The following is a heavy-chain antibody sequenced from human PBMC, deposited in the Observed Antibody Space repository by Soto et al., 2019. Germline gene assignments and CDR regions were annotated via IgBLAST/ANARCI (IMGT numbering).Heavy chain of an antibody. J-gene: IGHJ6*02. V-gene: IGHV3-23*01. CDR2: ITDVGDPT. CDR1: GFTFGTYT. D-gene: IGHD5-12*01. CDR3: AKDRDIAYHLEGGFYYSGMDV. Sequence: GEALKISCAASGFTFGTYTINWVRQAPGKGLEWVSTITDVGDPTYYADSVKGRFTISSDNSKNTLFLQMNSLRAEDTARYYCAKDRDIAYHLEGGFYYSGMDVWGQGTTVTVSS.